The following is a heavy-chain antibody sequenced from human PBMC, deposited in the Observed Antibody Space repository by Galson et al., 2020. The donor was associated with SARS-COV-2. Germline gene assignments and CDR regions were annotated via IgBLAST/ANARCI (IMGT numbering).Heavy chain of an antibody. CDR3: AREVLTKTGFETGYTGVCDFNP. D-gene: IGHD2-8*01. V-gene: IGHV4-59*01. CDR1: GGSISNYY. J-gene: IGHJ5*02. CDR2: ISYSGPT. Sequence: ETSETLSLTCTVSGGSISNYYWSWIRQPPGQGLDWIGYISYSGPTHYNPSLKSRVTMSVDTSKNQFSLKLSSVTAADTAVYFCAREVLTKTGFETGYTGVCDFNPWGQGARVTGSS.